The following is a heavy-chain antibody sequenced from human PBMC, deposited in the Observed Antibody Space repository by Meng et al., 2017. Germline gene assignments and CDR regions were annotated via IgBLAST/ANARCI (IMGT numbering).Heavy chain of an antibody. CDR2: IYSGGST. D-gene: IGHD1-26*01. J-gene: IGHJ4*02. CDR1: GFTFSSYW. Sequence: EGQLVGFGGGLVQPGGSLRLSCAASGFTFSSYWMHWVRQAPGKGLEWVSVIYSGGSTYYADSVKGRFTISRDNSKNTLYLQMNSLRAEDTAVYYCARGGSYYSYWGQGTLVTVSS. CDR3: ARGGSYYSY. V-gene: IGHV3-66*01.